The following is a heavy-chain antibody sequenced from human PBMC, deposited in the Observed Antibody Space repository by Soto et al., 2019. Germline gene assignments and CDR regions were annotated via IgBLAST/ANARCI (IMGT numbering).Heavy chain of an antibody. CDR3: ARLVTTGAFDI. V-gene: IGHV4-59*08. CDR1: GDSVSSYY. CDR2: ISYSGST. D-gene: IGHD1-1*01. Sequence: QVQLQESGPGLVKPSETLSLTCTVSGDSVSSYYWSWIRQSPGKGLEWIGYISYSGSTNYNPSLKSRVTLSVDTSKNQFSLKLSSVTAADTAVYYCARLVTTGAFDIWGQGTVITVSS. J-gene: IGHJ3*02.